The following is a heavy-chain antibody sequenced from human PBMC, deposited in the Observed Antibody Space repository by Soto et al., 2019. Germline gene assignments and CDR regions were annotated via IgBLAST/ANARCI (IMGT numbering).Heavy chain of an antibody. CDR1: GYTFTSYD. CDR3: ARGCSSTSCYPIGFGAYYYGMDV. Sequence: QVQLVQSGAEVKKPGASVKVSCKASGYTFTSYDINWVRQATGQGIEWMGWMNPNSGNTGYAQKFQGRVTMTRNTSLSTAYMELSSLRSEDTDVYYCARGCSSTSCYPIGFGAYYYGMDVWGQGTTVTVSS. J-gene: IGHJ6*02. D-gene: IGHD2-2*01. V-gene: IGHV1-8*01. CDR2: MNPNSGNT.